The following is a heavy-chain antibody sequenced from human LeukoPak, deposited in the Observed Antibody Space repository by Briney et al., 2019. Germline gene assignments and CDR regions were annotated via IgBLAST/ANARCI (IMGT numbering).Heavy chain of an antibody. CDR2: MNPNRGNT. CDR1: AYTFTSYD. J-gene: IGHJ5*02. V-gene: IGHV1-8*03. D-gene: IGHD2-2*01. Sequence: ASVKVSCKASAYTFTSYDINWVRQATGQGLEWMGWMNPNRGNTGYAQKFQGRVTITRNTSISTAYMELSSLRSEDTAVYYCARGPRSPAAIANWFDPWGQGTLVTVSS. CDR3: ARGPRSPAAIANWFDP.